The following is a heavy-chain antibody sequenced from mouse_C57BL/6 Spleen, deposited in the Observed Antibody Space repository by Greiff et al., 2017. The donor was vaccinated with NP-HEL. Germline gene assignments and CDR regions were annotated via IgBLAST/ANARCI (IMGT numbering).Heavy chain of an antibody. CDR1: GYAFSSSW. J-gene: IGHJ4*01. CDR3: ARGGVNAMDY. V-gene: IGHV1-82*01. D-gene: IGHD2-2*01. Sequence: VQLQQSGPELVKPGASVKISCKASGYAFSSSWMNWVKQRPGKGLEWIGRLYPGDGDTNYNGKFKGKATLTADKSSSTSYMQLSSLTSEDSAVYFSARGGVNAMDYWGQGTSVTVSS. CDR2: LYPGDGDT.